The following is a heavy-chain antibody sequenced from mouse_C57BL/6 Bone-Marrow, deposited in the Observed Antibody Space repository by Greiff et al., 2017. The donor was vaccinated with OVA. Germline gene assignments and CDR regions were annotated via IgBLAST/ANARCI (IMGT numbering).Heavy chain of an antibody. Sequence: EVQLQQSGPELVKPGASVKMSCKASGYTFTDYYMHWVKQSPGKSLEWIGYIYANNGGNGYNQTFKGKATLTVDNSSSTAYMDLRSLKSEDSAVYYCAGLTTAWGQGTLVTVSA. J-gene: IGHJ3*01. CDR1: GYTFTDYY. CDR3: AGLTTA. D-gene: IGHD1-2*01. CDR2: IYANNGGN. V-gene: IGHV1-34*01.